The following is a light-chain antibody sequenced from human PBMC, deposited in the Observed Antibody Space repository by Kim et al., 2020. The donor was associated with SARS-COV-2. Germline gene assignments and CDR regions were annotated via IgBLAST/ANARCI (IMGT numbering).Light chain of an antibody. CDR3: QQYNVLPRT. Sequence: GDRVTITCRASQAIGNYLAWYQQDPGKAPKLLIYAASTLRTGVPSRFSGSGSRTEFTLTISSLQPEDFTTYFCQQYNVLPRTFGQGTKV. CDR1: QAIGNY. V-gene: IGKV1-9*01. J-gene: IGKJ1*01. CDR2: AAS.